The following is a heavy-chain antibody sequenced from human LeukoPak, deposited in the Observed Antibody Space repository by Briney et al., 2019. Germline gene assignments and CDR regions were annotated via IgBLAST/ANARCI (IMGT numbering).Heavy chain of an antibody. V-gene: IGHV1-69*02. CDR2: IIPILGIA. CDR1: GVTFSSYT. D-gene: IGHD4-11*01. J-gene: IGHJ4*02. CDR3: ATRRGYSNSGFLDY. Sequence: SVKVSCKASGVTFSSYTINWVRQAPGQGLEWMGRIIPILGIANYAQKFQGRVTITADKSTSTAYMELSSLRSEDTAVYYCATRRGYSNSGFLDYWGQGTLVTVSS.